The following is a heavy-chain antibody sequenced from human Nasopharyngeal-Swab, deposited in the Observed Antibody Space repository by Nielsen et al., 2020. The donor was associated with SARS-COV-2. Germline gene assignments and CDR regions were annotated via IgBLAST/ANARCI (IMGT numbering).Heavy chain of an antibody. CDR1: AYNFASYW. CDR3: ARSGTYYGMDV. Sequence: KVSCKASAYNFASYWIGWVRQMPGRGLEWMGIIYPGDSDTRYSPSFQGQVTISVDKSINTAFLHSSSLKASDIATYYCARSGTYYGMDVWGQGTTVIVSS. D-gene: IGHD1-26*01. CDR2: IYPGDSDT. V-gene: IGHV5-51*01. J-gene: IGHJ6*02.